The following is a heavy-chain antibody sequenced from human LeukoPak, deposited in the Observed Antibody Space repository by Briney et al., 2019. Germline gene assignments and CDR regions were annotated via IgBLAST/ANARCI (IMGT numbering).Heavy chain of an antibody. V-gene: IGHV1-18*01. CDR3: ARYKAVAVTNGMDV. D-gene: IGHD6-19*01. CDR1: GYTFTSYG. J-gene: IGHJ6*02. Sequence: GASVKVSCKASGYTFTSYGISWVRQAPGQGLEWMGWISAYNGNTNYAQKLQSRVTMTTDTSTSTAYMELRSLRSDDTAVYYCARYKAVAVTNGMDVWGQGTTVTVSS. CDR2: ISAYNGNT.